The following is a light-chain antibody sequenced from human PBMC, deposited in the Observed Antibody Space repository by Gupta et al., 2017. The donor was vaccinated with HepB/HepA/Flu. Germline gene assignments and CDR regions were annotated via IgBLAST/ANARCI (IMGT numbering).Light chain of an antibody. CDR1: NIGDKR. J-gene: IGLJ3*02. V-gene: IGLV3-21*03. CDR3: PVSDTTNDHWV. CDR2: DAS. Sequence: SYVLTQPPSVSVAPGNTARITCGGDNIGDKRVHWYKQKPGQATVLVLDDASDRPSGIPERGACYHPWNTATGQTXIXAVGDEXDASCPVSDTTNDHWVVGGGTKLTVL.